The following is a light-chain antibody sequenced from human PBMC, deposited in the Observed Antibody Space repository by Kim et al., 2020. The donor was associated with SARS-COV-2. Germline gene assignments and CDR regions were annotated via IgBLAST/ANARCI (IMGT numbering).Light chain of an antibody. J-gene: IGLJ2*01. CDR1: SSDGGIYNL. Sequence: PGQSITISCTGTSSDGGIYNLVSWYQQHPGKAPKLMIYEVNKRPSGVSNRFSGSKSGNTASLTISGLQAEDEADYYCCSYAGNDVVFGGGTQLTVL. V-gene: IGLV2-23*02. CDR3: CSYAGNDVV. CDR2: EVN.